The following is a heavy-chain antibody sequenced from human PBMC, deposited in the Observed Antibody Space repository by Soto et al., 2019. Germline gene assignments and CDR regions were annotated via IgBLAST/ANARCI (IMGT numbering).Heavy chain of an antibody. D-gene: IGHD3-3*01. V-gene: IGHV4-4*02. CDR1: GGSISSSNW. CDR3: ARDSGKYYDFWSGHIASYYFDY. Sequence: PSETLSLTCAVSGGSISSSNWWSWVRQPPGKGLEWIGEIYHSGSTNYNPSLKSRVTISVDKSKNQFSLKLSSVTAADTAVYYCARDSGKYYDFWSGHIASYYFDYWGQGTLVTVSS. J-gene: IGHJ4*02. CDR2: IYHSGST.